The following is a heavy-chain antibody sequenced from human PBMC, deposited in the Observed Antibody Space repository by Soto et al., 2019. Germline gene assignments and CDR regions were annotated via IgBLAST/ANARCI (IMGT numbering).Heavy chain of an antibody. V-gene: IGHV3-15*07. CDR2: IKSKTDGGTT. Sequence: GGSLRLSCAASGFTFSNAWMNWVRQAPGKGLEWVCRIKSKTDGGTTDYAAPVKGRFTISRDDSKNTLYLQMNSLKTEDTAVYYCTTENVYSSGWYPDYYYYYGMDVWGQGTTVTSP. J-gene: IGHJ6*02. CDR1: GFTFSNAW. CDR3: TTENVYSSGWYPDYYYYYGMDV. D-gene: IGHD6-19*01.